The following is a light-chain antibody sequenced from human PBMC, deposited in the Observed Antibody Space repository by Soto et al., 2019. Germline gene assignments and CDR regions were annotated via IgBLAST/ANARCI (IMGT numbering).Light chain of an antibody. V-gene: IGLV7-43*01. CDR3: LLYYGGAQVL. J-gene: IGLJ2*01. Sequence: QTVVTQEPSLTVSPGGTVTLTCASSTGAVTSGYYPHWFQQKPGQAPRALIYSKTNKHSWTPDRFSGSLIGGKAALSLSDGQPEDESEYYCLLYYGGAQVLFGGGTQLTVL. CDR1: TGAVTSGYY. CDR2: SKT.